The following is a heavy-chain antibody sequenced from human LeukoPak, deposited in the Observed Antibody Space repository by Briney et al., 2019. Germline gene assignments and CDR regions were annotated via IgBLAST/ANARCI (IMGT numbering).Heavy chain of an antibody. Sequence: ASVKVSCKSSGYTFTGYYMHWVRQTPGQGLEWMGWINPNSGGTNYAQKFQGRVTMTRDTSISTAYMELSRLRSDDTAVYYCARPYAAAPLDAFDIWGQGTMVTVSS. J-gene: IGHJ3*02. CDR3: ARPYAAAPLDAFDI. D-gene: IGHD6-25*01. V-gene: IGHV1-2*02. CDR1: GYTFTGYY. CDR2: INPNSGGT.